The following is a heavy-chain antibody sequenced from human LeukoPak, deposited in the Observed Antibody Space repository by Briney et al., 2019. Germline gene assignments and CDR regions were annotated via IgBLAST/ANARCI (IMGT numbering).Heavy chain of an antibody. V-gene: IGHV3-66*01. Sequence: PGGSLRLSCAASGHTVSSNYRRWVRQAPGKGLEWVGVISSARSTYYADSVKGRFTISRDNSKNTLYLQMNSLRAEDTAVYYCAREWSTVVTGHAFDYWGQGTLVTVSS. J-gene: IGHJ4*02. CDR2: ISSARST. D-gene: IGHD4-23*01. CDR1: GHTVSSNY. CDR3: AREWSTVVTGHAFDY.